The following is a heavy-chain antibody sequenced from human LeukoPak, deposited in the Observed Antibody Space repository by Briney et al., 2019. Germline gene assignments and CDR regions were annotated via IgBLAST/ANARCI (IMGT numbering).Heavy chain of an antibody. J-gene: IGHJ6*03. CDR3: ARSTAYYDILTGSGYYMDV. CDR2: IIPIFGTA. CDR1: GGTFSSYA. D-gene: IGHD3-9*01. V-gene: IGHV1-69*06. Sequence: GASVKVSCKASGGTFSSYAISWVRQAPGQGLEWMGGIIPIFGTANYAQKFQGRVTITADKSTSTAYMELSSLRSEDTAVYYCARSTAYYDILTGSGYYMDVWGKGTTVTVSS.